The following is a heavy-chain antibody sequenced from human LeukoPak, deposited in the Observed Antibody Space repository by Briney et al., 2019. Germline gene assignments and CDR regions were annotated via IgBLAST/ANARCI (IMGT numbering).Heavy chain of an antibody. CDR2: INHSGST. J-gene: IGHJ4*02. CDR1: GGSFSGYY. Sequence: KPSETLSLTCAVYGGSFSGYYWSWIRQPPGKGLEWIGEINHSGSTNYNPSLKSRVTISVDTSKNQFSLKLSSVTAADTAVYFCARGQYYYGSGLDFWGQGTLVTVSS. D-gene: IGHD3-10*01. CDR3: ARGQYYYGSGLDF. V-gene: IGHV4-34*01.